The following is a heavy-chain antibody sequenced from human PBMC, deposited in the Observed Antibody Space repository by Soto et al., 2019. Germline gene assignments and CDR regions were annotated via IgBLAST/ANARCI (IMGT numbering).Heavy chain of an antibody. D-gene: IGHD1-26*01. CDR2: ISPIFGAT. Sequence: QVQLVQSGAEVKKPGSSVKVSCKASGGTFSSYAITWVRQAPGQGLDWMGEISPIFGATNFAQKFQGRVTITGDKSTTTGDMELSSLTSEDTAVYYCAGMGGRCLDSWGQGTLVTVSS. J-gene: IGHJ5*01. CDR3: AGMGGRCLDS. CDR1: GGTFSSYA. V-gene: IGHV1-69*06.